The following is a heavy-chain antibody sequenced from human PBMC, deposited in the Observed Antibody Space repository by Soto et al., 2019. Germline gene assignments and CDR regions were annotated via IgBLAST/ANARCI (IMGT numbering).Heavy chain of an antibody. J-gene: IGHJ5*02. Sequence: QPGGSLRLSCAGYGFTFSSYQMNWVRQAPGKGLEWVSFISGSGTTTYYADSVRGRFTISRDNTKNSLYLQMNSLSAEDTGVDYCTRELYGTSWVQGTLVTVSS. CDR1: GFTFSSYQ. V-gene: IGHV3-48*03. CDR2: ISGSGTTT. CDR3: TRELYGTS. D-gene: IGHD2-2*02.